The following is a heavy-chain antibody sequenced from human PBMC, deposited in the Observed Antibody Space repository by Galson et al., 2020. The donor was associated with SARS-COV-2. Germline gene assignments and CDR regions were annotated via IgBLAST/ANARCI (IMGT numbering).Heavy chain of an antibody. J-gene: IGHJ4*02. D-gene: IGHD1-26*01. CDR3: AREGGWDYYFDY. Sequence: ETSETLFLTCTVSGGSLSNYYWTWIRQSAGKGLEWIGRVYTSGGTNYNPSLKSRVIMSVDTSKNQFSLKLSSVTAADTAVYYCAREGGWDYYFDYWGQGTLVTVSS. V-gene: IGHV4-4*07. CDR2: VYTSGGT. CDR1: GGSLSNYY.